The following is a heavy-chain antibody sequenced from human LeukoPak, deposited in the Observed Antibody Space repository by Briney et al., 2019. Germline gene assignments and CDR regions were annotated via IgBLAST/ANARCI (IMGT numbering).Heavy chain of an antibody. Sequence: PSETLSLTCAVYGGSFSGPFWSWIRQSPEKGLEWIGEINESGNTNYNPSLKSRVTISVDTSKNQFSLKLTSVTAADTALYYCARHYYDSSGYDAFDIWGQGTMVTVSS. V-gene: IGHV4-34*01. D-gene: IGHD3-22*01. CDR3: ARHYYDSSGYDAFDI. J-gene: IGHJ3*02. CDR2: INESGNT. CDR1: GGSFSGPF.